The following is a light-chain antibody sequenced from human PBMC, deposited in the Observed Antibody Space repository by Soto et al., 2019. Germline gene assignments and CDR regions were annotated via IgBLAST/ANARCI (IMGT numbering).Light chain of an antibody. J-gene: IGKJ2*01. CDR3: QHYDSSSMYT. V-gene: IGKV3-20*01. CDR1: QSVSNSY. Sequence: EIVLTQSPGTLSLSPGERATLSCRASQSVSNSYLAWYQQKPGQAPRLLIYGASSRATGIPDRFSGSGSGKHFTLTISRLEPEDFAVYYCQHYDSSSMYTFGQGTKLEIK. CDR2: GAS.